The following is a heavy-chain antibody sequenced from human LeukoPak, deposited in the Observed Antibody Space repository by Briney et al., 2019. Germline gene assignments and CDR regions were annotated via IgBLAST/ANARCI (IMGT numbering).Heavy chain of an antibody. J-gene: IGHJ4*02. CDR1: GYTFTGYY. CDR2: VIPFFATA. D-gene: IGHD6-19*01. V-gene: IGHV1-69*05. CDR3: ARAHSSGWYFFDY. Sequence: GASVKVSCKASGYTFTGYYMHWVRQAPGQGLEWMGGVIPFFATANYAQKFQGRVSITTDASTSTAYMEVSSLRSEDAAVYYCARAHSSGWYFFDYWGQGTLVTVSS.